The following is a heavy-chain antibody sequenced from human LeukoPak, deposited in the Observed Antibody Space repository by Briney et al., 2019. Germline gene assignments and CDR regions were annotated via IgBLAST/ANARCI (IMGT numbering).Heavy chain of an antibody. V-gene: IGHV3-23*01. Sequence: GGSLRLSCTTSSGYAMSWVRRAPGKGLEWVSSITSSGYNTYYADSVKGRFTISRDNSKNTLYLQLNSLRVEDTAVYYCAKSNGYFEYWGQGTLVPVSS. CDR1: SGYA. J-gene: IGHJ4*02. CDR3: AKSNGYFEY. D-gene: IGHD3-22*01. CDR2: ITSSGYNT.